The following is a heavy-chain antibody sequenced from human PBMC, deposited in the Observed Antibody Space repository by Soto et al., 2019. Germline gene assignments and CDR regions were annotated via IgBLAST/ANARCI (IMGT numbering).Heavy chain of an antibody. CDR1: GHTLTELS. CDR3: AAGGTRWLHSPFDY. Sequence: QVQLLQSGAEVKKPGASVKVSCKVSGHTLTELSMHWVRQAPGRGLEWMGGFDPEDGETIFAQKFQGRVTMTEDTSTDSTYMEVTSLRSEDTAVYYWAAGGTRWLHSPFDYSGQGTLVTISS. D-gene: IGHD1-1*01. CDR2: FDPEDGET. J-gene: IGHJ4*02. V-gene: IGHV1-24*01.